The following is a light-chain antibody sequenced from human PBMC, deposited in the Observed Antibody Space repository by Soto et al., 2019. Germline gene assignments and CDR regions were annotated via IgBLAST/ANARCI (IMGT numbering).Light chain of an antibody. V-gene: IGLV2-8*01. Sequence: QSVLTQPPSASGSPGQSVTISCAGTYSDVGDYNYVSWYQQHPGKVPKLLIYGVTERPSGVPGRFSGSKSGDTASLTVSDLQPADEAVYYCSSYSGTYSDVIFGGGTKVTVL. CDR2: GVT. CDR3: SSYSGTYSDVI. J-gene: IGLJ2*01. CDR1: YSDVGDYNY.